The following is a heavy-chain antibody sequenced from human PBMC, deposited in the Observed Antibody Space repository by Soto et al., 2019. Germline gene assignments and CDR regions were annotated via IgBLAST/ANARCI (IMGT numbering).Heavy chain of an antibody. CDR3: ARALRGYKYGTLLFDY. D-gene: IGHD5-18*01. Sequence: ESVRGRFTISRDNAKNSLYLQMNSVRAEDTAVYYCARALRGYKYGTLLFDYWGHGTLVTVSS. J-gene: IGHJ4*01. V-gene: IGHV3-7*01.